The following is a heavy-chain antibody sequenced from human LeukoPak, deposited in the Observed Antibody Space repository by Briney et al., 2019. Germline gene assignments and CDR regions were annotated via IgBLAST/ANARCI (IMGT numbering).Heavy chain of an antibody. J-gene: IGHJ4*02. CDR3: AGAVPVRYDILTGYFDLLDYFDY. CDR2: TYPGGSDT. D-gene: IGHD3-9*01. CDR1: GYIFSNYW. Sequence: GESLKISCRGSGYIFSNYWIGWVRQMPGKGLEWMGITYPGGSDTRYSPSFQGQVTISADKSISTAYLQWSSLKASDTAMYYCAGAVPVRYDILTGYFDLLDYFDYWGQGTLVTVSS. V-gene: IGHV5-51*01.